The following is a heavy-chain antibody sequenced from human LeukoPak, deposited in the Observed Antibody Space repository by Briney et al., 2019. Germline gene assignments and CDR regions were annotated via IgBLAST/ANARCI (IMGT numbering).Heavy chain of an antibody. V-gene: IGHV4-59*01. Sequence: PSETLSLTCTVSGGSISSYYWSWIRQPPGKGLEWIGYTYYSGSTNYNPSLKSRVTISVDTSKNQFSLKLSSVTAADTAVYYCARDRRSGSSRAFDYWGQGTLVTVSS. J-gene: IGHJ4*02. CDR1: GGSISSYY. CDR2: TYYSGST. CDR3: ARDRRSGSSRAFDY. D-gene: IGHD1-26*01.